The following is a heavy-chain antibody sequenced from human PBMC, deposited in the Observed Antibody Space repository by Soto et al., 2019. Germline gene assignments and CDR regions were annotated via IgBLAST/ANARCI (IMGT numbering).Heavy chain of an antibody. CDR2: IYDTESA. CDR3: ARASSSSSAADY. CDR1: GESISSGGYY. D-gene: IGHD6-6*01. Sequence: SETLSLTCRVSGESISSGGYYWSWIRHLPGKGLEWIGYIYDTESAYYNPSLKSRVSISMDTSENHFAMRLTSVTAADSAVYYCARASSSSSAADYWGQGLQVTVSS. J-gene: IGHJ4*02. V-gene: IGHV4-31*03.